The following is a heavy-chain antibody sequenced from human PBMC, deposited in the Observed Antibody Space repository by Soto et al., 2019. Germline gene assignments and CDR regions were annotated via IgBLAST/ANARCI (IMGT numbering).Heavy chain of an antibody. D-gene: IGHD2-2*01. Sequence: QVQLVQSGAEVQKPGSSVKVSCKASGGTFSSYTISWVRQAPGQGLEWMGRIIPILGIANYAQKFQGRVTITADKSTSTAYMELSSLRSEDTAVYYCARDLGPIVVVPAAMSGGFDPWGQGTLVTVSS. CDR3: ARDLGPIVVVPAAMSGGFDP. V-gene: IGHV1-69*08. J-gene: IGHJ5*02. CDR2: IIPILGIA. CDR1: GGTFSSYT.